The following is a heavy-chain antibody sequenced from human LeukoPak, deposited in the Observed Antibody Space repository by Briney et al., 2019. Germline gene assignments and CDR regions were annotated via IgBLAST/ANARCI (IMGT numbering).Heavy chain of an antibody. D-gene: IGHD6-13*01. CDR3: ARDPTGYSSSWYGKHNYYMDV. J-gene: IGHJ6*03. CDR2: IYHSGST. V-gene: IGHV4-59*12. CDR1: GGSITNYY. Sequence: PSETLSLTCTVSGGSITNYYWSWIRQPPGKGLEWIGYIYHSGSTYYNPSLKSRVTISVDRSKNQFSLKLSSVTAADTAVYYCARDPTGYSSSWYGKHNYYMDVWGKGTTVTVSS.